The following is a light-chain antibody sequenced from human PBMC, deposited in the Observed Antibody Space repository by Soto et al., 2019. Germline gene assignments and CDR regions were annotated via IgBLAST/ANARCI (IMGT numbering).Light chain of an antibody. CDR3: SSYPSSSTYV. V-gene: IGLV2-14*01. CDR1: SSDVGGYNY. CDR2: DVS. J-gene: IGLJ1*01. Sequence: QSVLTQPASVSGSPGQSITIPCTGTSSDVGGYNYVSWYQQHPGKAPKLMIYDVSNRPSGVSNRFSGSKSGNTASLTISGLQADDEADYYCSSYPSSSTYVFGTGTKVTVL.